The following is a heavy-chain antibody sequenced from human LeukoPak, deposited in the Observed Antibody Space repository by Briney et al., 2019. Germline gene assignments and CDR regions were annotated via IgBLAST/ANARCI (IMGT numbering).Heavy chain of an antibody. CDR3: AREDYYYMDV. J-gene: IGHJ6*03. Sequence: SETLSLTCTVYGGSISSYYWSWNRQPPGKGLEWIGYTYNSGRTNYNPALKSRVTISIDTSKNRFTLKLSAVTAADTAVYYGAREDYYYMDVWGKGTTVTVSS. CDR2: TYNSGRT. V-gene: IGHV4-59*01. CDR1: GGSISSYY.